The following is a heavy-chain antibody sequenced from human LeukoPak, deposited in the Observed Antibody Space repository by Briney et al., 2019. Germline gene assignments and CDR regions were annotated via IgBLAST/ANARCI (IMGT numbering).Heavy chain of an antibody. J-gene: IGHJ3*02. V-gene: IGHV3-23*01. CDR3: AKDRQQRGHIVVVRGFDI. Sequence: GSLRLSCAASGFTFSSYGMSWVRQAPGKGLEWVSAISGSGGSTYYADSVKGRFTISRDNSKNTLYLQMNSLRAEDTAVYYCAKDRQQRGHIVVVRGFDIWGQGTTVTVSS. CDR2: ISGSGGST. D-gene: IGHD2-21*01. CDR1: GFTFSSYG.